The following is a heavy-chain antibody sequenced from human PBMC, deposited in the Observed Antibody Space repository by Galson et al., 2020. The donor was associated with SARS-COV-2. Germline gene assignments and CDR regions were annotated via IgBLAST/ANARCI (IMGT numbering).Heavy chain of an antibody. CDR1: GFMFSGYG. D-gene: IGHD3-10*01. J-gene: IGHJ1*01. CDR3: AIGIQYYYGSESYDITEF. Sequence: GESLKISCAASGFMFSGYGMYWVRQAPGKGLEWVAVIKYDGSNDYYADSVKGRFTVSRDNSKNTLYLQMNSLRPEDTAHYYCAIGIQYYYGSESYDITEFWGQGTLVTVAS. CDR2: IKYDGSND. V-gene: IGHV3-30*03.